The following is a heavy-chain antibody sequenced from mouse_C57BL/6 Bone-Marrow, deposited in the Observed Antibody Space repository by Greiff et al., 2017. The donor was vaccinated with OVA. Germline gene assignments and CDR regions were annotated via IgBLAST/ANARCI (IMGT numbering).Heavy chain of an antibody. V-gene: IGHV1-64*01. CDR1: GYTFTSYW. J-gene: IGHJ2*01. D-gene: IGHD3-3*01. CDR2: IHPNSGST. Sequence: QVQLQQPGAELVKPGASVKLSCKASGYTFTSYWMHWVKQRPGQGLEWIGMIHPNSGSTNYNEKFKSKATLTVDKSSSTAYMQLSSLTSEDSAVYYCASPPLGPFFDYWGQGTTLTVSS. CDR3: ASPPLGPFFDY.